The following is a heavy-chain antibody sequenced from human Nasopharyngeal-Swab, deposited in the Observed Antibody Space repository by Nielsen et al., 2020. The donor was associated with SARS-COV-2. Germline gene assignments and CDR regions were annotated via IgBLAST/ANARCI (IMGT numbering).Heavy chain of an antibody. CDR1: GYSFTSYW. J-gene: IGHJ4*02. D-gene: IGHD3-16*01. CDR2: IDPSDSYS. CDR3: AKLGGYSTYWYHFDF. V-gene: IGHV5-10-1*01. Sequence: GGSLRLSCKGSGYSFTSYWISWVRQMPGKGLEWMGRIDPSDSYSMYSPSFQGHVTFSADKSTSTAFLEWSSLKASDTAMYYCAKLGGYSTYWYHFDFWGQGTLVTVSS.